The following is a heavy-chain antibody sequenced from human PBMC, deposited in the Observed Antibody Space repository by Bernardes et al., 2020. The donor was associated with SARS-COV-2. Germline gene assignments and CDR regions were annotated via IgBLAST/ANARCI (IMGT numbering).Heavy chain of an antibody. CDR2: VNPNSGNT. V-gene: IGHV1-8*01. CDR3: ATSAAIFGVARFDY. CDR1: GYTFTSFD. Sequence: ASVKVSCKASGYTFTSFDINWVRQATGQGLEWMGWVNPNSGNTGYAQKFQGRVTMTGSTSISTAYMELSSLRSEDTAVYYCATSAAIFGVARFDYWGQGTLVTVSS. D-gene: IGHD3-3*01. J-gene: IGHJ4*02.